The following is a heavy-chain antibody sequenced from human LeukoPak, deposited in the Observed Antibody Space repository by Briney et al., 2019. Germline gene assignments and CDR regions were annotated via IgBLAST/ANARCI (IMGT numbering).Heavy chain of an antibody. Sequence: SETLSLTCTVYGGSFSGYYWSSIRQPPGKGLEWIGEINHSGSTNYNPSLKSRVTISVDTSKNQFSLKLSSVTAADTAVYYCARGLGLASFYFDYWGQGTLVTVPS. CDR2: INHSGST. CDR3: ARGLGLASFYFDY. V-gene: IGHV4-34*01. CDR1: GGSFSGYY. D-gene: IGHD3-16*01. J-gene: IGHJ4*02.